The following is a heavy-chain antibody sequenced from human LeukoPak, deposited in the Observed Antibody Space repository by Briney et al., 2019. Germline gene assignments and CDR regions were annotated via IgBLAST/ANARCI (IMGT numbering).Heavy chain of an antibody. CDR3: ARDPYSGSYGPYYYYYMDV. Sequence: GGSLRLSCAASGFTFSSNNMHWVRQAPGKGLEWLSYISSSSSTIYNADSVKGRFTISRDNAKNSLYLQMNSLRAEDAALYFCARDPYSGSYGPYYYYYMDVWGKGTTVTISS. J-gene: IGHJ6*03. V-gene: IGHV3-48*04. CDR1: GFTFSSNN. D-gene: IGHD1-26*01. CDR2: ISSSSSTI.